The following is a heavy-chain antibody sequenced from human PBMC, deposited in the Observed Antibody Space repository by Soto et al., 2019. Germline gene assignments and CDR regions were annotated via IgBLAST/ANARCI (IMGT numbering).Heavy chain of an antibody. CDR1: GLTFSSYA. CDR3: AKILDAGGQDY. CDR2: ISGSGGT. V-gene: IGHV3-23*01. J-gene: IGHJ4*02. Sequence: EVQLLESGGGLVQPGGSLRLSCAASGLTFSSYAMSWVRQAPGKGLEWVSSISGSGGTYYADSVKGRFTISRDDSKNTLYLQTNSLRAEDTAMYYCAKILDAGGQDYWGQGTLVTVSS. D-gene: IGHD2-15*01.